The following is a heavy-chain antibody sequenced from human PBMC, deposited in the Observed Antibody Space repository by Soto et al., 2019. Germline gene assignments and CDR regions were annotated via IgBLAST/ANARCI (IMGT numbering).Heavy chain of an antibody. J-gene: IGHJ4*02. V-gene: IGHV4-30-2*01. CDR3: ARGPYYYDSSGYYYAPLYFDY. CDR2: IYHSGST. D-gene: IGHD3-22*01. Sequence: SETLSLTCAVSGGSISSGGYSWSWIRQPPGKGLEWIGYIYHSGSTYYNPSLKSRVTMSVDRSKNQFSLKLSSVTAADTAVYYCARGPYYYDSSGYYYAPLYFDYWGQGTMVTVSS. CDR1: GGSISSGGYS.